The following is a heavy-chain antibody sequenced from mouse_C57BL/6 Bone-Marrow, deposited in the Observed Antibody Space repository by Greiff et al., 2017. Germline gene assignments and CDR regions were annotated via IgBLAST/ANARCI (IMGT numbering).Heavy chain of an antibody. CDR1: GYTFTSSW. CDR3: GYGVWQLPWDFDV. J-gene: IGHJ1*03. V-gene: IGHV1-64*01. Sequence: QVQLQQPGAELVKPGASVKLSCKASGYTFTSSWMHWVKQRPGQGLEWIGLIHPNSGSTNYNEKFKSKATLTVDKSSSPAYMQLSSLTSEDSAVYYCGYGVWQLPWDFDVWGTGTTVTVSS. CDR2: IHPNSGST. D-gene: IGHD2-10*02.